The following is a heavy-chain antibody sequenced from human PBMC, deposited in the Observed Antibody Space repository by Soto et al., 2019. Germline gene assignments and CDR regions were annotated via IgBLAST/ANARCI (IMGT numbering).Heavy chain of an antibody. CDR3: ARENYFHSSGTPH. J-gene: IGHJ4*02. CDR1: GGSISSGDYY. CDR2: IYYSGST. D-gene: IGHD3-22*01. Sequence: SETLSLTCTVSGGSISSGDYYWSWIRQPPGKGLEWIGYIYYSGSTYYNPSLKSRVTISVDTSKNQFSLKLSSVTAADTAVYYCARENYFHSSGTPHWGQGTLVTISS. V-gene: IGHV4-30-4*01.